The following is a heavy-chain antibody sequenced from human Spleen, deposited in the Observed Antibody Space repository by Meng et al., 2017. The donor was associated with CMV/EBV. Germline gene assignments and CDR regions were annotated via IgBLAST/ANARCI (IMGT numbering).Heavy chain of an antibody. Sequence: SETLSLTCAVYGGSFSGYYWGWIRQPPGKGLEWIGSIYYSGRTYYNPSLKSRVTISVDTSKNQFSLKLSSVTAEDTAVYYCARHVNLVRVQLADFDYWGQGTLVTVSS. CDR3: ARHVNLVRVQLADFDY. D-gene: IGHD6-6*01. CDR1: GGSFSGYY. J-gene: IGHJ4*02. CDR2: IYYSGRT. V-gene: IGHV4-39*01.